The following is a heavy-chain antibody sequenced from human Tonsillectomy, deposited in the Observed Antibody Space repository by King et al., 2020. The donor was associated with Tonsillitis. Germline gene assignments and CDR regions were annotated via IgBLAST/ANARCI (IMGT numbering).Heavy chain of an antibody. D-gene: IGHD6-13*01. CDR1: GFIVSSTY. CDR3: AGGVGGAAVGTSADY. V-gene: IGHV3-53*01. CDR2: IYSGGST. J-gene: IGHJ4*02. Sequence: EVQLVESGGGLIQPGGSLRLSCAASGFIVSSTYMGWVRQQAPGKGLEWVSLIYSGGSTYYADSVKGRFTISRDNSKNTLYLQMNSLRAEDTAVYYCAGGVGGAAVGTSADYWGQGTLVTVSS.